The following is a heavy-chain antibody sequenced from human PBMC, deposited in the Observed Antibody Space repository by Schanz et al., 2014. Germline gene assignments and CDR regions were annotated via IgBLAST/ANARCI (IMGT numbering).Heavy chain of an antibody. CDR1: GYTVSSHY. V-gene: IGHV3-53*01. D-gene: IGHD2-15*01. J-gene: IGHJ6*02. CDR2: IYNGGGGRT. Sequence: VQLVESGGGVVQPGRSLRLSCAASGYTVSSHYMSWVRQAPGKGLEWVSVIYNGGGGRTYYADSVKGRFTISSDNSKNTVFLQMNSLRAEDTGVYYCAGAAYCRGAGCALYYALDVWGQGTTVTVSS. CDR3: AGAAYCRGAGCALYYALDV.